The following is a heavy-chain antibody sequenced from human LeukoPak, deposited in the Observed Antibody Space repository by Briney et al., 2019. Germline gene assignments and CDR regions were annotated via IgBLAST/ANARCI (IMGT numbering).Heavy chain of an antibody. Sequence: SETLSLTCTVSGGSISSNTNYWGWIRQSPGKGLEWIGSIYYSGTTYYNPSLKSRVTISVDTSKNQFSLKLRSGTAADTAVYYCARVRNDAFDIWGQGTMVTVSS. CDR2: IYYSGTT. V-gene: IGHV4-39*07. CDR1: GGSISSNTNY. CDR3: ARVRNDAFDI. J-gene: IGHJ3*02.